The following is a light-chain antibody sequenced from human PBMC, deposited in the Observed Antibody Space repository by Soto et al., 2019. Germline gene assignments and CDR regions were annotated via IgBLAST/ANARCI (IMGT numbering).Light chain of an antibody. J-gene: IGLJ3*02. CDR3: QVWDRRTRV. V-gene: IGLV3-1*01. CDR2: KDS. Sequence: PVLVIYKDSRRPSGIPERFSGSNSGNTATLTISGTQVMDEADYYCQVWDRRTRVFGGGTKVTVL.